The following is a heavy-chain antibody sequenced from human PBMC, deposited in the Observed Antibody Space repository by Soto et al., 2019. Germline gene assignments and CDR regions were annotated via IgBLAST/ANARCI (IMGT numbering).Heavy chain of an antibody. J-gene: IGHJ4*02. CDR3: ARDSTHGSGWYGVYIDY. D-gene: IGHD6-19*01. V-gene: IGHV3-33*01. Sequence: QVQLVESGGGVVQPGRSLRLSCAASGFTFSSYGMHWVRQAPGKGLEWVAVIWYDGSNKYYADSVKGRFTISRDNSKNTLYLEMNSLRAEDTAVYYCARDSTHGSGWYGVYIDYWGQGTLVTVSS. CDR1: GFTFSSYG. CDR2: IWYDGSNK.